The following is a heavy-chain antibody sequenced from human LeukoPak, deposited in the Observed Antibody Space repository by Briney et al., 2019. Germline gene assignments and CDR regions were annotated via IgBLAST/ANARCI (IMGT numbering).Heavy chain of an antibody. CDR2: INHSGST. J-gene: IGHJ4*02. V-gene: IGHV4-34*01. CDR1: GGSFSGYY. D-gene: IGHD5-18*01. CDR3: ARARGYSYGDFDY. Sequence: SETLSLTCAVYGGSFSGYYWSWIRQPPGKGLEWIGEINHSGSTNYNPSLKSRVTISVDTSKNQFSLKLSPVTAADTAVYYCARARGYSYGDFDYWGQGTLVTVSS.